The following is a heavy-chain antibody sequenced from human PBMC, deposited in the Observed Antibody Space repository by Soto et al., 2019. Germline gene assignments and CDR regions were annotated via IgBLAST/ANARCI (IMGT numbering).Heavy chain of an antibody. V-gene: IGHV4-59*01. CDR2: IYYSGIT. J-gene: IGHJ5*02. D-gene: IGHD2-2*01. Sequence: SETLSLTCTVSGDSIRNSYYWNWIRQPPGKGLDWIGYIYYSGITYYNPSLKSRVTMSVDTSKNQFSLKLTSVTAADTAVYYCARGVIPPVTGGYWFDPWGQGTLVTAPQ. CDR1: GDSIRNSYY. CDR3: ARGVIPPVTGGYWFDP.